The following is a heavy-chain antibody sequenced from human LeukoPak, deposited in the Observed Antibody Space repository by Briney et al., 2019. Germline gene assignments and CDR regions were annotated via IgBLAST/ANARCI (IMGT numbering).Heavy chain of an antibody. V-gene: IGHV4-59*01. CDR1: AGSISSYY. CDR2: ISYSGST. Sequence: SETLSLTCTVSAGSISSYYWSWIRQPPGKGLEWIGYISYSGSTNYNPSLKSRVTISVDTSTNQFSLKLSSVTAADTAVYYCARDYNWVFDYWGQGTLVTVSS. CDR3: ARDYNWVFDY. J-gene: IGHJ4*02. D-gene: IGHD1-20*01.